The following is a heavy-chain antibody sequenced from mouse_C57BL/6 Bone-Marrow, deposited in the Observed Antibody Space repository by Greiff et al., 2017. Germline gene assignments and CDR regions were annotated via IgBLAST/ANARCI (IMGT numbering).Heavy chain of an antibody. J-gene: IGHJ3*01. CDR3: ARSYSNYLFAY. V-gene: IGHV1-55*01. CDR1: GYTFTSYW. Sequence: QVQLQQPGAELVKPGASVKMSCKASGYTFTSYWITWVKQRPGQGLEWIGDIYPGSGSTNYNEKFKRKAKLTVDTSSSTAYMQLSSLTSEDSAVYYYARSYSNYLFAYWDQGTLVTVSA. D-gene: IGHD2-5*01. CDR2: IYPGSGST.